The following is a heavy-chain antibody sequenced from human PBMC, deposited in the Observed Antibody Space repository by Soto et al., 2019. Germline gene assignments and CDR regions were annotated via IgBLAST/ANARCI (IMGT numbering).Heavy chain of an antibody. V-gene: IGHV2-5*02. CDR3: AHRRNYDGSWNEGVFDY. CDR1: GFSLTSRPVG. D-gene: IGHD3-16*01. CDR2: IYWDDDK. Sequence: QITLKESGPTLMKPTQTLTLTCTFSGFSLTSRPVGVGWVRQPPGKALEWLAFIYWDDDKRYSPSLRSTLTVTKXXSXIXXVLTLTNMDPVDTATYYCAHRRNYDGSWNEGVFDYWGQGILVTVSS. J-gene: IGHJ4*02.